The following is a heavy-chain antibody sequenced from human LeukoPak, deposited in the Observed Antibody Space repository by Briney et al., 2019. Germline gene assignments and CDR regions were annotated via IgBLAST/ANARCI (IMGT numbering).Heavy chain of an antibody. V-gene: IGHV4-34*01. J-gene: IGHJ6*02. CDR1: GGSFSGYY. CDR3: ARGAAAGSWDHYYYGMDV. Sequence: PSETLSLTCAVYGGSFSGYYWSWIRQPPGKGLEWIGEINHSGSTNYNPSLKSRVTISVDTSKNQFSLKLSSVTAADTAVYYCARGAAAGSWDHYYYGMDVWGQGTTVTVSS. CDR2: INHSGST. D-gene: IGHD6-13*01.